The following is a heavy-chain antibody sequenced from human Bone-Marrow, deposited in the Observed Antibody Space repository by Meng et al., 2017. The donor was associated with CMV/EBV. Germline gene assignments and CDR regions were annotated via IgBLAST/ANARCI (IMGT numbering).Heavy chain of an antibody. CDR2: INPNSGGT. CDR1: GYTFTGYY. CDR3: ARDRIAARRAGELDDYYYGMDV. D-gene: IGHD6-6*01. V-gene: IGHV1-2*02. Sequence: ASVKVSCKASGYTFTGYYMHWVRQAPGQGLEWMGWINPNSGGTNYAQKFQGRVTMTRDTSISTAYMELSRLRSDDTAVYYCARDRIAARRAGELDDYYYGMDVWGQGTTVTVSS. J-gene: IGHJ6*02.